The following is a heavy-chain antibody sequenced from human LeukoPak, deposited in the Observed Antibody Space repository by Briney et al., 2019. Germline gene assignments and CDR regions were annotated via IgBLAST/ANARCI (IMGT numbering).Heavy chain of an antibody. Sequence: GGSLRLSCAASGFTVSSNYMSWVRQAPGKGLEWVSVIYSGGSTYYADSVKGRFTISRDNSKNTLYLQMNSLRAEDTAVYYCARVGGYCGGGSCYFGYFDYWGQGTLVTVSS. J-gene: IGHJ4*02. V-gene: IGHV3-66*01. CDR3: ARVGGYCGGGSCYFGYFDY. CDR1: GFTVSSNY. D-gene: IGHD2-15*01. CDR2: IYSGGST.